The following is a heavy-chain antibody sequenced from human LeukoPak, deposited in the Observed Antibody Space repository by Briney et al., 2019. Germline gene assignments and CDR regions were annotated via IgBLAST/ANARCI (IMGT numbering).Heavy chain of an antibody. CDR1: GGTFSSYA. CDR2: IIPIFGTA. V-gene: IGHV1-69*13. J-gene: IGHJ3*02. Sequence: VASVKVSCKASGGTFSSYAVSWVRQAPGQGLEWMGGIIPIFGTANYAQKFKDRVTITADEYMRTACMELSSLRFEDTAVYYCARQSAGSDMGKAFDIWGQGTMVTVSS. D-gene: IGHD2-15*01. CDR3: ARQSAGSDMGKAFDI.